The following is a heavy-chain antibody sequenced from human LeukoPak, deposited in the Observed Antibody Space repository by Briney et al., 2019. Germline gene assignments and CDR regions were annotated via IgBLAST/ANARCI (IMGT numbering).Heavy chain of an antibody. CDR2: IKHDGSEK. V-gene: IGHV3-7*01. Sequence: GGSLRLSCAASGFTFSTSWMSWVRQAPGKGQEWVANIKHDGSEKNFVDSVKGRFTISRDNANNSLFLQINNVRDEDTATYYCAREGQYDFWSGLKWFDPWGQGTLVIVSS. J-gene: IGHJ5*02. CDR3: AREGQYDFWSGLKWFDP. D-gene: IGHD3-3*01. CDR1: GFTFSTSW.